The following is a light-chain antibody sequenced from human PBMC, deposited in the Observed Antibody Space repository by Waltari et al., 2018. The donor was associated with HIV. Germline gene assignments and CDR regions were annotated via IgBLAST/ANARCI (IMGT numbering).Light chain of an antibody. CDR2: AAS. Sequence: IQMTQSPSSLSASVGDRITITCRPSQAIGNSLAWYQQRPGKVPHLLIYAASTLQSGVPSRFSGFGSGTNFTLAIANVQPEDVATYFCQKYNSAPRTFGQGTKVEI. V-gene: IGKV1-27*01. CDR1: QAIGNS. CDR3: QKYNSAPRT. J-gene: IGKJ1*01.